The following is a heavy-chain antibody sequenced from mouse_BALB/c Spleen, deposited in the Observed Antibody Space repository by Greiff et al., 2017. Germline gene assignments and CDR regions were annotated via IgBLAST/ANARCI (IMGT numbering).Heavy chain of an antibody. Sequence: VQLQQSGAELVRPGALVKLSCKASGFNIKDYYMHWVKQRPEQGLEWIGWIDPENGNTIYDPKFQGKASITADTSSNTAYLQLSSLTSEDTAVYYSARCTTAFMDYWGQGTSVTVSS. V-gene: IGHV14-1*02. CDR2: IDPENGNT. CDR1: GFNIKDYY. J-gene: IGHJ4*01. D-gene: IGHD1-2*01. CDR3: ARCTTAFMDY.